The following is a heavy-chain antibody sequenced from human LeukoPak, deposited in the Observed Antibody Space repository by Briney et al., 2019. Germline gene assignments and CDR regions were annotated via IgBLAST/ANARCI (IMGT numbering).Heavy chain of an antibody. J-gene: IGHJ6*04. CDR2: FIPILGTA. D-gene: IGHD3-3*01. CDR1: GDTFSSYA. Sequence: SVKVSCKASGDTFSSYAISWVRQAPGQGLEWMGVFIPILGTANSTQKFQGRVTITADISTNTVYMELSSLRSEDTAVYFCAGIPVFGVVLHQEPVWGKGTTVTVSS. V-gene: IGHV1-69*10. CDR3: AGIPVFGVVLHQEPV.